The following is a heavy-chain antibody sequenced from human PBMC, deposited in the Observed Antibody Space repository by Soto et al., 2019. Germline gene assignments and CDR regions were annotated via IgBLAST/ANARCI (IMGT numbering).Heavy chain of an antibody. J-gene: IGHJ4*02. CDR3: ARGGLIAVAGSAFDS. Sequence: SGGSLRLSCAASDFTFSSYGMHWVRQAPGKGLEWVAVIWYDGSNKYYEDSVKGRFTISRDNSKNMVFLQMNSLRAEDTAVYYCARGGLIAVAGSAFDSWGQGTLVTVSS. CDR2: IWYDGSNK. D-gene: IGHD6-19*01. CDR1: DFTFSSYG. V-gene: IGHV3-33*01.